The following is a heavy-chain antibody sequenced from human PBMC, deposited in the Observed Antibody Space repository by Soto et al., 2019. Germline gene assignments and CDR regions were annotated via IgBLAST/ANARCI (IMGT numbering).Heavy chain of an antibody. CDR2: AYFSGGNP. D-gene: IGHD6-25*01. J-gene: IGHJ4*02. CDR1: GDSMRGYHFY. CDR3: AYGSSSAWIDY. Sequence: PETLSLTXSVSGDSMRGYHFYWGWVRQAPGKGLEWIGSAYFSGGNPYYNPSLKSRVSISVDTYKNEFSLRLTSLTAADPAVYFCAYGSSSAWIDYWGQGTLVTVSS. V-gene: IGHV4-39*01.